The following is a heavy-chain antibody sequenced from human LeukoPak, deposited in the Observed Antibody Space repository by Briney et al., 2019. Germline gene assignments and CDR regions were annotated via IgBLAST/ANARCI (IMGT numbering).Heavy chain of an antibody. CDR3: ARHLTKVYDSSGYEDY. V-gene: IGHV4-39*01. D-gene: IGHD3-22*01. CDR1: GGSISSSSYY. J-gene: IGHJ4*02. CDR2: IYYSGST. Sequence: PSETLSLTCTVSGGSISSSSYYWGWIRQPPGKGLEWIGSIYYSGSTYYNPSLKSRVTISVDTSKNQLSLKLSSGTATYAAVYYCARHLTKVYDSSGYEDYWGQGTLVTVSS.